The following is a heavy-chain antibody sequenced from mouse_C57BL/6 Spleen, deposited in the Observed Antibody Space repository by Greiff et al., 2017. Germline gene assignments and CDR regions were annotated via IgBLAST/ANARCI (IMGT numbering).Heavy chain of an antibody. D-gene: IGHD2-4*01. CDR1: GYAFSSSW. CDR3: AKGDYDVGYAMDY. CDR2: IYPGDGDT. Sequence: QVQLQQSGPELVKPGASVKISCKASGYAFSSSWMNWVKQRPGKGLEWIGRIYPGDGDTNYNGKFKGKATLTADKSSSTAYMQRSSLTSEDSAVYFCAKGDYDVGYAMDYWGKGTSVTVSS. V-gene: IGHV1-82*01. J-gene: IGHJ4*01.